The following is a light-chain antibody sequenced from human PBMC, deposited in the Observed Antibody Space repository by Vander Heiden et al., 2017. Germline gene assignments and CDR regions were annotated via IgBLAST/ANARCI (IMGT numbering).Light chain of an antibody. V-gene: IGLV2-14*01. J-gene: IGLJ2*01. CDR2: GVS. CDR1: SSDVGGYSP. Sequence: QSALTQPASVSGSPGQSITISCTGTSSDVGGYSPVSWFQQYPGKAPKLVIYGVSNRPSGVSNRFSGSKSGNTASLTISGLRAEDEAHYYCSSYTGSTTVVFGGGTKLTVL. CDR3: SSYTGSTTVV.